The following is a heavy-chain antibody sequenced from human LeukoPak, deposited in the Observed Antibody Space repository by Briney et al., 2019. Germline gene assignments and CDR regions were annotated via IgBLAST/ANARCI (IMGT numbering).Heavy chain of an antibody. CDR1: GFTFSSYS. Sequence: GGSLRLSCAASGFTFSSYSMNWVRQAPGKGLEWVAVIWYDGSNKYYADSVKGRFTISRDNSKNTLYLQMNSLRAEDTAVYYCAREQLVVPSIAYWFDPWGQGTLVTVSS. D-gene: IGHD3-22*01. V-gene: IGHV3-33*08. CDR2: IWYDGSNK. J-gene: IGHJ5*02. CDR3: AREQLVVPSIAYWFDP.